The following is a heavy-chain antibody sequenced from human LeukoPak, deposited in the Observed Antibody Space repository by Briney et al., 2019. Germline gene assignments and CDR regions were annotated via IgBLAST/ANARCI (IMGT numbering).Heavy chain of an antibody. V-gene: IGHV1-69*04. CDR3: ATGQACCGADCKTWEYYFDY. CDR1: GDTFSRYS. J-gene: IGHJ4*02. D-gene: IGHD2-21*02. Sequence: ASVKVSCKASGDTFSRYSISWVRQAPGQGLEWMGRIIPMLGITNYAQKFQGRVTITADKSTSTAYMDLSGLRFEDTGVYYCATGQACCGADCKTWEYYFDYWGQGILVTVSS. CDR2: IIPMLGIT.